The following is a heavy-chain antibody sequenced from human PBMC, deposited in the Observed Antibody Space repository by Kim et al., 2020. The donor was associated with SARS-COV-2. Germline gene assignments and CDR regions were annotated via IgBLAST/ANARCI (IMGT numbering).Heavy chain of an antibody. CDR2: IYSGGST. V-gene: IGHV3-53*01. J-gene: IGHJ6*02. D-gene: IGHD3-16*01. CDR3: ARGGTYYYYYGMDV. Sequence: GGSLRLSCAASGFTVSNNYMSWVHQAPGKGLEWVSVIYSGGSTYYADSVKGRFTISRDNSNNTLCLQMNSLRAEDTAVYYCARGGTYYYYYGMDVWGQGTTVTVSS. CDR1: GFTVSNNY.